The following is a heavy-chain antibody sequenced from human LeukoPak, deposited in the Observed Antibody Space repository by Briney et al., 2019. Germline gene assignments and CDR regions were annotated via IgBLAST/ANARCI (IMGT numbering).Heavy chain of an antibody. Sequence: GGSLRLSCAASGFTFSSYGMSWVRQAPGKGLEWVSAISGSGGSTYYADSVKGRFTISRDNSKNTLYLQMNGLRAEDTAVYYCAKSRAVVATILDYWGQGTLVTVSS. CDR1: GFTFSSYG. CDR3: AKSRAVVATILDY. D-gene: IGHD5-24*01. J-gene: IGHJ4*02. V-gene: IGHV3-23*01. CDR2: ISGSGGST.